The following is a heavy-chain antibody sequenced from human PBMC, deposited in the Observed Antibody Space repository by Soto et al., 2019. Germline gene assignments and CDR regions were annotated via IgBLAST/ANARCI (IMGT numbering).Heavy chain of an antibody. CDR2: IIHSGST. J-gene: IGHJ6*02. CDR1: GGSFSGYY. CDR3: TRLRNKKVVYYYPMDG. D-gene: IGHD1-1*01. Sequence: SETLSLTCAVYGGSFSGYYWSWIRQPPGKGLEWIGEIIHSGSTNYNPSLKSRVTISVDTSKNPFSTKLSSVTAADTAVYYCTRLRNKKVVYYYPMDGWGQGPTVTVSS. V-gene: IGHV4-34*12.